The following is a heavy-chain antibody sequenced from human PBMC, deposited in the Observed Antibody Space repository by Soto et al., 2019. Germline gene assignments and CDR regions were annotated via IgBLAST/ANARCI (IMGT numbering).Heavy chain of an antibody. V-gene: IGHV1-46*01. D-gene: IGHD5-12*01. CDR3: ASDLYSAVWYDNYPPSNNWFDP. J-gene: IGHJ5*02. CDR1: GYTFSNYY. CDR2: FNHSSGRT. Sequence: GASVKVSCKASGYTFSNYYLHWVRQAPGQGLEWMGIFNHSSGRTLYAQTFEGRVTMTTDTSTNTVYIELSSLRSEDTAVYYCASDLYSAVWYDNYPPSNNWFDPWGQGTLVTVSS.